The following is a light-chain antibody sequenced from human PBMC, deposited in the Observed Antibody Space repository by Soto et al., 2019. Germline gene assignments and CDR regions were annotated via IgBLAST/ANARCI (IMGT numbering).Light chain of an antibody. CDR3: AVWDDNLRGL. J-gene: IGLJ2*01. CDR1: RSNIGGNA. V-gene: IGLV1-44*01. Sequence: QSVLTQPPPVSGTPGQRVTISCSGSRSNIGGNAVTWYQQVPGTAPKLLIYANDQRPSGISDRFSGSKSSTSASLAISGLQSEDEADYYCAVWDDNLRGLFGGGTKLTVL. CDR2: AND.